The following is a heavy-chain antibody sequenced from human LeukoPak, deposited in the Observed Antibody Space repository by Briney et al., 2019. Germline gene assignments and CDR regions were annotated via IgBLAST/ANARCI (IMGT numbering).Heavy chain of an antibody. Sequence: ASVKVSCKASGYTFTGYYMHWVRQAPGQGLEWMGWINPNSGSTNYAQKFQGRVTMTRDTSISTSYMELSRLRSDDTAVYYCGGYSGHPASSRYYMDVWGKGTTVTVSS. D-gene: IGHD5-12*01. CDR1: GYTFTGYY. CDR2: INPNSGST. CDR3: GGYSGHPASSRYYMDV. V-gene: IGHV1-2*02. J-gene: IGHJ6*03.